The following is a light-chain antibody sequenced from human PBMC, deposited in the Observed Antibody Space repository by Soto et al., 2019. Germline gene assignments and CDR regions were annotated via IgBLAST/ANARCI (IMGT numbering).Light chain of an antibody. CDR3: LQDYNYPFT. Sequence: AIQVTQSPSSLSASVGDRVTITCRASQDIGNDLGWYQQKPGKAPKLLIYAASSLQSGVPARFSGSGSGTAFTLTISSLQPEDFATYYCLQDYNYPFTFGPGTKVDI. J-gene: IGKJ3*01. CDR1: QDIGND. CDR2: AAS. V-gene: IGKV1-6*01.